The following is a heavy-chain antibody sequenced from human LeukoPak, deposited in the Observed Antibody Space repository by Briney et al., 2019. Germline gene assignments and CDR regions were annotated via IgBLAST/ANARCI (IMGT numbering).Heavy chain of an antibody. CDR1: GYTFTGYY. CDR3: ATYYYGPGSYYRLDP. CDR2: INPNSGGT. D-gene: IGHD3-10*01. Sequence: ASVKVSCKASGYTFTGYYMRWVRQAPGQGLEWMGWINPNSGGTNYAQKFQGRVTMTRDTSISTAYMELSRLRSDDTAVYYCATYYYGPGSYYRLDPWGQGTLVTVSS. J-gene: IGHJ5*02. V-gene: IGHV1-2*02.